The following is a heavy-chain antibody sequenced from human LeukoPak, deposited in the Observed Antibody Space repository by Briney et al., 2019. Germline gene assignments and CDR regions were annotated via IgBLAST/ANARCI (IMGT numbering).Heavy chain of an antibody. CDR1: GFTFSSYW. V-gene: IGHV3-7*01. D-gene: IGHD2-15*01. CDR3: ARSCSGGTCNFPKFEP. J-gene: IGHJ5*02. Sequence: GGSLRLSCAASGFTFSSYWMSWVRQAPGKGLEWVANIKQDGSEKFHVGSVKGRFTISRDNAKNSLYLQMNSQRAEDTAVYYCARSCSGGTCNFPKFEPWGQGTLVTVSS. CDR2: IKQDGSEK.